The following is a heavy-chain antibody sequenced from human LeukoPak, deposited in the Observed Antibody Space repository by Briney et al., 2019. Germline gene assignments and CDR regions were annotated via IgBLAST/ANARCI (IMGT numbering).Heavy chain of an antibody. CDR1: GFTVSSNY. CDR3: ARSLSRYYYYYMDV. D-gene: IGHD2/OR15-2a*01. V-gene: IGHV3-53*01. J-gene: IGHJ6*03. CDR2: IYSGGST. Sequence: GGSLRLSCAASGFTVSSNYMSRVRQAPGKGLEWVSVIYSGGSTYYADSVKGRFTISRDNSKNTLYLQMNSLRAEDTAVYYCARSLSRYYYYYMDVWGKGTTVTVSS.